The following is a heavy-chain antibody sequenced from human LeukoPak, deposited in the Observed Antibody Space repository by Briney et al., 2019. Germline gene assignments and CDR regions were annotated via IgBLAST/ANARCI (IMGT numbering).Heavy chain of an antibody. V-gene: IGHV1-69*05. CDR3: ARSGGRITMVRGVFLPPFDY. D-gene: IGHD3-10*01. CDR2: IIPIFGTA. CDR1: GGTFSSYA. Sequence: SVKVSCKASGGTFSSYAISWVRQAPGQGLEWMGRIIPIFGTANYAQKFQGRVTITTDESTSTAYMELSSLRFEDTAVYYCARSGGRITMVRGVFLPPFDYWGQGTLVTVSS. J-gene: IGHJ4*02.